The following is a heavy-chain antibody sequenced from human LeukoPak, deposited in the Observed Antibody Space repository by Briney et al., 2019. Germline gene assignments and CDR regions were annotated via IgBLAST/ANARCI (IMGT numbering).Heavy chain of an antibody. CDR1: GGSISSGSYY. Sequence: SQTLSLTCTVSGGSISSGSYYWSWIRQPVGKGLEWIGRIYTSGSTNYNPSLKSRVTISVDTSKNQFSLKLSSVTAADTAVYYCASYSSGYYRSGYFDYWGQGTQVTVSS. V-gene: IGHV4-61*02. D-gene: IGHD3-22*01. CDR3: ASYSSGYYRSGYFDY. CDR2: IYTSGST. J-gene: IGHJ4*02.